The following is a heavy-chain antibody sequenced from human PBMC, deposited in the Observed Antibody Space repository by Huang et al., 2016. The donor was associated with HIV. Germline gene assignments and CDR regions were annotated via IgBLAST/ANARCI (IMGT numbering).Heavy chain of an antibody. J-gene: IGHJ4*02. V-gene: IGHV1-18*01. D-gene: IGHD4-4*01. CDR3: ARVDGYSNFLHFDY. CDR2: VFSYNCHT. CDR1: GYTFTSSG. Sequence: QVQLVQSGAEVKKPGASVRVSCKASGYTFTSSGINWVRQVPGQGLEWMGWVFSYNCHTNYARKFQARATMTPDTFTNTAYRELRSLRSDDTAVFYCARVDGYSNFLHFDYWGQGTLVTVSS.